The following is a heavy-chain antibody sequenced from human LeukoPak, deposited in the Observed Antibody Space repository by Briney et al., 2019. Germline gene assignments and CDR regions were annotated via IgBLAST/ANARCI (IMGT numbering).Heavy chain of an antibody. CDR2: INQDGSEK. Sequence: GGSLRLSCVDSGVTFSNYWMNWVRQAPGKGLEWVANINQDGSEKYYVDSVKGRFTISRDNAKKSLYLQMDSLRAQDTAVYYCAREENYYYYMDVWGKGTTVTVSS. CDR1: GVTFSNYW. CDR3: AREENYYYYMDV. J-gene: IGHJ6*03. V-gene: IGHV3-7*01.